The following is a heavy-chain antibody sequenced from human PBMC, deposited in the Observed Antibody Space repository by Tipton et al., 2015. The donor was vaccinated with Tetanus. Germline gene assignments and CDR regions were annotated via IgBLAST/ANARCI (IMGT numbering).Heavy chain of an antibody. J-gene: IGHJ4*02. CDR2: ISRSGSGT. CDR1: GFTFSNYD. CDR3: AKNKEPTTTQYSSSFLFDY. D-gene: IGHD6-6*01. V-gene: IGHV3-23*01. Sequence: SLRLSCAASGFTFSNYDMTWVRQAPGKGLEWVSSISRSGSGTYYADSVKGRFTIPRDNSKNTLYLQMNSLRAEDTAVYYCAKNKEPTTTQYSSSFLFDYWGQGTLVTVSS.